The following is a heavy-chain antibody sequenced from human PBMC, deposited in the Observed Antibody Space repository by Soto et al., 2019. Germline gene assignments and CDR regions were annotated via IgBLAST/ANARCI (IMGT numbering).Heavy chain of an antibody. CDR1: GFTFSSYW. Sequence: SGGSLRLSCAASGFTFSSYWMSWVRQAPGKGLEWVANIKQDGSEKYYVDSVKGRFTISRDNAKNSLYLQMNSLRAEDTAVYYCARGLHYDSSGYYYVHYYYGMDVWGQGTTVTVSS. CDR3: ARGLHYDSSGYYYVHYYYGMDV. J-gene: IGHJ6*02. CDR2: IKQDGSEK. V-gene: IGHV3-7*03. D-gene: IGHD3-22*01.